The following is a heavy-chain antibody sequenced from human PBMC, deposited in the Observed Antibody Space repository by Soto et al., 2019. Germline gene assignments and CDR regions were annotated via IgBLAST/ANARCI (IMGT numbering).Heavy chain of an antibody. Sequence: PGGSLRLSCAASGVIFSTFAMGWVRQAPGKGLEWVSGISGSGVSTWYADSVKGRFTISRDNSKNTLYLQMNSLRAEDTAVYYCAKTAEAVAGSVYDYWGQGTLVTVSS. CDR2: ISGSGVST. CDR3: AKTAEAVAGSVYDY. D-gene: IGHD6-19*01. J-gene: IGHJ4*02. CDR1: GVIFSTFA. V-gene: IGHV3-23*01.